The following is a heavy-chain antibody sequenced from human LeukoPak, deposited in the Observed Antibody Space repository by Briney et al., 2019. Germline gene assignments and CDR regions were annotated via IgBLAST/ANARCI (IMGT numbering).Heavy chain of an antibody. D-gene: IGHD3-22*01. CDR1: GFTFSSYW. V-gene: IGHV3-74*01. J-gene: IGHJ4*02. CDR3: STTYYYDSSEGY. CDR2: IKSDGSNI. Sequence: GGSLRLSCAASGFTFSSYWMHWVRQAPGKGLVWVSNIKSDGSNINYADSVKGRFTISRDNAKNTLYLQMNSLRAEDAAVYYCSTTYYYDSSEGYWGQGTLVTVSS.